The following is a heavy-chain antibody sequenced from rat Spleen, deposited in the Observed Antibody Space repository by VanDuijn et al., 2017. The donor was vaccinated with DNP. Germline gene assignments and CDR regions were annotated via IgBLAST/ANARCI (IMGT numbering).Heavy chain of an antibody. Sequence: EVKLDESGGGLVQPGRSLKLSCEASGFTFSNYDMAWVRQVPGKGLEWVATINPSGSRTYYPDSVKGRFTISRDNAKSTLYLQMNSLRSEDTATYYCTRDNYSSYMPYYYAMDAWGQGTSVTVSS. CDR1: GFTFSNYD. CDR3: TRDNYSSYMPYYYAMDA. J-gene: IGHJ4*01. D-gene: IGHD1-2*01. V-gene: IGHV5-46*01. CDR2: INPSGSRT.